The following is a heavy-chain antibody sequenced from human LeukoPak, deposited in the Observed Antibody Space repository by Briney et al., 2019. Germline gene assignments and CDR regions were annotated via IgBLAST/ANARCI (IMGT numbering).Heavy chain of an antibody. Sequence: ASETLSLTCAVYGGSFSGYYWSWIRQPPGKGLEWIGEINHSGSTNYNPSLKSRVTISVDTSKNQFSLKLSSVTAADTAVYYCARGTPGIAAGNWFDPWGQETLVTVSS. V-gene: IGHV4-34*01. CDR1: GGSFSGYY. CDR3: ARGTPGIAAGNWFDP. D-gene: IGHD6-13*01. J-gene: IGHJ5*02. CDR2: INHSGST.